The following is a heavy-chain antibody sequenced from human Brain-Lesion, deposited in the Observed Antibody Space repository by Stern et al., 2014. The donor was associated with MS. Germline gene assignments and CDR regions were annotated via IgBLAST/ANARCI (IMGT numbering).Heavy chain of an antibody. CDR1: GGSINTNNYY. D-gene: IGHD4-17*01. V-gene: IGHV4-39*01. CDR3: ARTGDDFGDYSLSY. J-gene: IGHJ4*02. CDR2: IYSSGST. Sequence: QVQLQESGPGLVKPSETLSLTCTVSGGSINTNNYYWGWIRQPPGKGLEWIGNIYSSGSTFYSPSLKSRVTMSVDTSKNQFSRNLSSVTAADTAVYYCARTGDDFGDYSLSYWGQGTLVTVSS.